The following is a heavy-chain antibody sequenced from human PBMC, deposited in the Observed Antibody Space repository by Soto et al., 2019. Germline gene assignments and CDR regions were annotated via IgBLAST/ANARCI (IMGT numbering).Heavy chain of an antibody. Sequence: TLSLTCAVSGGSISSSNWWSWVRQPPGKGLEWIGEIYHSGSTNYNPSLKSRVTISVDKSKNQFSLKLSSVTAADTAVYYCARAYYDFWSGYPGYYYGMDVWGQGTTVTVSS. D-gene: IGHD3-3*01. CDR1: GGSISSSNW. V-gene: IGHV4-4*02. CDR3: ARAYYDFWSGYPGYYYGMDV. CDR2: IYHSGST. J-gene: IGHJ6*02.